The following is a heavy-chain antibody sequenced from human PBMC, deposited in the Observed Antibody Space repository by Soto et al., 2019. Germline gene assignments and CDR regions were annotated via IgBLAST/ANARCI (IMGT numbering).Heavy chain of an antibody. Sequence: GSLRLSCAASGFTFSSYWMSWVRQAPGKGLEWVANIKQDGSEKYYVDSVKGRFTISRDNAKNSLYLQMNSLRAEDTAVYYCASEHSSSPCIDYWGQGTLVTVSS. CDR2: IKQDGSEK. CDR3: ASEHSSSPCIDY. V-gene: IGHV3-7*03. CDR1: GFTFSSYW. J-gene: IGHJ4*02. D-gene: IGHD6-6*01.